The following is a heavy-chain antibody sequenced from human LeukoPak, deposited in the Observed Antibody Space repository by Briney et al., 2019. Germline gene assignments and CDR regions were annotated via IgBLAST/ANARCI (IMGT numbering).Heavy chain of an antibody. CDR3: AKDSGWILFDD. V-gene: IGHV3-23*01. CDR1: GFAFSNYG. Sequence: GGSLRLSCTASGFAFSNYGMNWVRQAPGKGLEWVSGIIPSGGTTYYADSVKGRFTISRDNSQNTMYLQMNSLRAEDTALYFCAKDSGWILFDDWGQGTLVTVSS. CDR2: IIPSGGTT. J-gene: IGHJ4*02. D-gene: IGHD2-2*03.